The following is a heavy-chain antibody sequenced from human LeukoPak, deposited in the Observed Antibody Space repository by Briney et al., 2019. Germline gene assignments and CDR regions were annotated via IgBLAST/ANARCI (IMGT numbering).Heavy chain of an antibody. V-gene: IGHV3-21*01. D-gene: IGHD2-21*01. Sequence: GGSLRLSCAASGFTFSSYSMNWVRQAPGKGLEWVSSISSSSSYIYYADSVKGRFTISRDNSKNTLYLQMNSLRAEDTAVYYCAKDQGDWAAGNYYGMDVWGQGTTVTVSS. J-gene: IGHJ6*02. CDR2: ISSSSSYI. CDR3: AKDQGDWAAGNYYGMDV. CDR1: GFTFSSYS.